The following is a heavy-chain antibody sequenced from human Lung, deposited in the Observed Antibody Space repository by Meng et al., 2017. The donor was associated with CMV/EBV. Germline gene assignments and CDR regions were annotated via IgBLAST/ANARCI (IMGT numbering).Heavy chain of an antibody. CDR3: AKDPSDIVLMDFAKYAFDI. D-gene: IGHD2-8*01. CDR1: EFTFSSYG. J-gene: IGHJ3*02. V-gene: IGHV3-23*01. CDR2: MSASGGST. Sequence: GEXXKISCAASEFTFSSYGMSWVRQAPGKGLEWVSTMSASGGSTKYADSVKGRFTISRDNSKNMLYLQMNSLRAEDTAVYYCAKDPSDIVLMDFAKYAFDIWXQGTXVTVSS.